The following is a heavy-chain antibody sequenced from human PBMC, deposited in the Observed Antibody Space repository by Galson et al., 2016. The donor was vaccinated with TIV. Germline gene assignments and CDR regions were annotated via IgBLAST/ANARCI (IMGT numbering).Heavy chain of an antibody. CDR1: GGSISDSSYF. CDR3: ASLNAVAVAF. V-gene: IGHV4-39*07. J-gene: IGHJ4*02. CDR2: VYYSGTT. Sequence: SETLSLTCTVSGGSISDSSYFWGWIRQPPGKGLEWIGNVYYSGTTYYNPSLKSRLTVSVDTSKNQFSLKLDSLTPADTAVYYCASLNAVAVAFWGQGTLVTVSS. D-gene: IGHD6-19*01.